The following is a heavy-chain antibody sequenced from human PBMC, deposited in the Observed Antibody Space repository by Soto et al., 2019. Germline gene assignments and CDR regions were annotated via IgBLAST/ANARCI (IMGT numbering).Heavy chain of an antibody. CDR2: IYPGDSDT. CDR3: ARLEYCSSSTCTASLKAFDV. V-gene: IGHV5-51*01. Sequence: PGESLKIFCTGSGYIFTNYWVVWVRQMPGKGLEWRGIIYPGDSDTRYSPAFQGQVTISADKSIGTAYLQWSSLKASDTAMYYCARLEYCSSSTCTASLKAFDVWGHGTKVT. D-gene: IGHD2-2*01. J-gene: IGHJ3*01. CDR1: GYIFTNYW.